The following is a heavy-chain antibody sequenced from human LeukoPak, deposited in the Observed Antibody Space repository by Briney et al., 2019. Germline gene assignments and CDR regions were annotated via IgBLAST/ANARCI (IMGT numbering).Heavy chain of an antibody. CDR2: ITRDGGTT. CDR1: GFTFDDYT. Sequence: GGSLGLSCAASGFTFDDYTMHWVRQAPGKGLEWVSLITRDGGTTNYADSVKGRFTISRDNSKSSLYLQMNSLRTEDTAFYYCARDSGSFWFDYWGQGTLVTVSS. V-gene: IGHV3-43*01. CDR3: ARDSGSFWFDY. J-gene: IGHJ4*02. D-gene: IGHD1-26*01.